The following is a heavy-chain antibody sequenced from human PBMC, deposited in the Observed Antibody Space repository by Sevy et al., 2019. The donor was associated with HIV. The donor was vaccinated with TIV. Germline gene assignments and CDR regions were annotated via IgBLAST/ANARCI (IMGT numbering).Heavy chain of an antibody. CDR3: ATGYCSPICLIDY. J-gene: IGHJ4*02. V-gene: IGHV3-30*03. D-gene: IGHD2-2*03. Sequence: GGSLRLSCAASGFTFSSYGMHWVRQAPGKGLEWVAVISPDGTNKYYGDSMTGRFTISRDNSKNTLYLQMDTVRVEDTDVYYCATGYCSPICLIDYWGQGTLVTVSS. CDR1: GFTFSSYG. CDR2: ISPDGTNK.